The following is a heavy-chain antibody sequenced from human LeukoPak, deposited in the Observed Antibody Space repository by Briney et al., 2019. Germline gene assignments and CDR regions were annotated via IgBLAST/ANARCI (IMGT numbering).Heavy chain of an antibody. CDR3: AKDGKPLLRWHFDY. J-gene: IGHJ4*02. CDR1: GFTFSSYA. CDR2: ISGSGGST. V-gene: IGHV3-23*01. D-gene: IGHD1-1*01. Sequence: QPGGSPRLSCAASGFTFSSYAMSWVRQAPGKGLEWVSAISGSGGSTYYADSVKGRFTISRDNSKNTLYLQMNSLRAEDTAVYYCAKDGKPLLRWHFDYWGQGTLVTVSS.